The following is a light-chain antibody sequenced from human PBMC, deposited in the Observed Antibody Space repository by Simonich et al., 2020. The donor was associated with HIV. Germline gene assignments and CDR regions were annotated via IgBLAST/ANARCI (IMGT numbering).Light chain of an antibody. CDR3: QQYNSLWVT. Sequence: DIQMTQSPSTLSASVGDRVTITCRSSQSISSWLAWYQQKQGKAPKLLIYKASSLESGVPSRFSGSGSGTEFTLTISSLQPDDFATYYCQQYNSLWVTFGGGTKVEIK. CDR1: QSISSW. J-gene: IGKJ4*01. CDR2: KAS. V-gene: IGKV1-5*03.